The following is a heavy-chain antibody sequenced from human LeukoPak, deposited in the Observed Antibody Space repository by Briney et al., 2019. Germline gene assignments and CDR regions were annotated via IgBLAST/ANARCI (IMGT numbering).Heavy chain of an antibody. D-gene: IGHD1-1*01. CDR1: GYTFTSYY. V-gene: IGHV1-46*01. CDR3: ARDLVQLERRGWFDP. CDR2: INPSGGST. J-gene: IGHJ5*02. Sequence: GVSVKVSCKASGYTFTSYYMHWVRQAPGQGLEWMGIINPSGGSTSYAQKFQGRVTMTRDTSTSTVYMELSSLRSEDTAVYYCARDLVQLERRGWFDPWGQGTLVTVSS.